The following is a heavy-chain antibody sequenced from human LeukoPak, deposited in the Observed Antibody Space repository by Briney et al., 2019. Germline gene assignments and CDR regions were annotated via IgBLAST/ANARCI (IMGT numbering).Heavy chain of an antibody. D-gene: IGHD4-17*01. V-gene: IGHV3-33*08. Sequence: PGGSLRLSCAASGFTFKNYAMTWVRQAPGKGLEWVAVIWYDGSNKYYADSVKGRFTISRDNSKNTLYLQMNSLRAEDTAVYYCARDGSTNYGDYLDYWGQGTLVTVSS. J-gene: IGHJ4*02. CDR3: ARDGSTNYGDYLDY. CDR2: IWYDGSNK. CDR1: GFTFKNYA.